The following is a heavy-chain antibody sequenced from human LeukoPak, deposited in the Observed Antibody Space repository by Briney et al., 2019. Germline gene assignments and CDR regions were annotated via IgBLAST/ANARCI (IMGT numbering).Heavy chain of an antibody. CDR1: GGTFSSYA. V-gene: IGHV1-69*13. J-gene: IGHJ4*02. D-gene: IGHD3-9*01. CDR3: ARGNDILTGYYPLVY. CDR2: IIPIFDTA. Sequence: SVKVSCKASGGTFSSYAISWVRQAPGQGLEWMGGIIPIFDTANYAQKFQGRVTITADESTSTAYMELSSLRSEDTAVYYCARGNDILTGYYPLVYWGQGTLVTVSS.